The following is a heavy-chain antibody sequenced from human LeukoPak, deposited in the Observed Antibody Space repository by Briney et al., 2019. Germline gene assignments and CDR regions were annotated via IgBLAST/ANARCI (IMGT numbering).Heavy chain of an antibody. CDR3: ARGSVQLWLRDTYYYMDV. CDR2: INWNGRIT. Sequence: GESLRLSCAASGFTFDDYAMNWVRHVPGGGLGWVSGINWNGRITAYAESVKDRFTISRQNTKNSLYLYMNDLGGEDTAFYFCARGSVQLWLRDTYYYMDVWGKGTTVTVSS. J-gene: IGHJ6*03. V-gene: IGHV3-20*04. CDR1: GFTFDDYA. D-gene: IGHD5-18*01.